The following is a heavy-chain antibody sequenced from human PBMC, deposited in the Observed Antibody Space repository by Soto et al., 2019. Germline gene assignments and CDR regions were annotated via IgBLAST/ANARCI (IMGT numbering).Heavy chain of an antibody. Sequence: QVQLVQSGAEVQKGGSSVKVSCKASGGTFSTYGIGWVRQAPGQGLEWMGGIIPMFGSAKYAQKFQGRVTITADESTNTLYMELSSLRSEDTAVYYCARGTFYYDSSGYRHFDYWGQGTLVTVSS. J-gene: IGHJ4*02. CDR3: ARGTFYYDSSGYRHFDY. V-gene: IGHV1-69*01. CDR2: IIPMFGSA. CDR1: GGTFSTYG. D-gene: IGHD3-22*01.